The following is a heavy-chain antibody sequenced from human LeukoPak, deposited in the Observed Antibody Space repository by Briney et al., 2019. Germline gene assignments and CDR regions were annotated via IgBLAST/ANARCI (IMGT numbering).Heavy chain of an antibody. CDR3: AKDLEYYYDSSGYYVY. J-gene: IGHJ4*02. Sequence: GGSLRLSCAASGFTFSSYAMSWVRQAPGKGLEWVSAISGSGGSTYYADSVKGRFTISRDNSKNTLYLQMNSLRAEDTAVYYCAKDLEYYYDSSGYYVYWGQGTLVTVSS. CDR2: ISGSGGST. V-gene: IGHV3-23*01. CDR1: GFTFSSYA. D-gene: IGHD3-22*01.